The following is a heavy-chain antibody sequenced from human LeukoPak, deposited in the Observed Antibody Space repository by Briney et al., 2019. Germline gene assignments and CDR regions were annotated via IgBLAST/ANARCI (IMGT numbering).Heavy chain of an antibody. CDR3: AKREYYDSSVYSDF. J-gene: IGHJ4*02. Sequence: PGGSLRLSCAASGFXFSSYSMNWVRQAPGKGLEWVSSISSSSSYIYYADSLKGRFTISRDNTKNSLYLQMNSLRAEDTAVYFCAKREYYDSSVYSDFWGRGPRVTVSS. D-gene: IGHD3-22*01. V-gene: IGHV3-21*04. CDR1: GFXFSSYS. CDR2: ISSSSSYI.